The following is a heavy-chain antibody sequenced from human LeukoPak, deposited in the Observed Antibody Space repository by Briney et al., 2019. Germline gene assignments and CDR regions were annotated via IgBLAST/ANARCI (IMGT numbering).Heavy chain of an antibody. CDR1: GGSISSSNW. CDR3: ARVNSSGYLYGMDV. J-gene: IGHJ6*02. CDR2: IYHSGST. D-gene: IGHD3-22*01. V-gene: IGHV4-4*02. Sequence: SETLSLTCAVSGGSISSSNWWSWVRQPPGKGLEWIGEIYHSGSTNYNPSLKSRVTISVDKSKNQFSLKLSSVTAADMAVYYCARVNSSGYLYGMDVWGQGTTVTVSS.